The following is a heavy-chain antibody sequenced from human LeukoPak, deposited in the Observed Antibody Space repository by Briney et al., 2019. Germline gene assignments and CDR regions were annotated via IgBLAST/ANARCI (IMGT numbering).Heavy chain of an antibody. J-gene: IGHJ4*02. D-gene: IGHD1-26*01. Sequence: GGSLRLSCVASGFTFSIYAMTWVRQAPGKGLERVSTFDNDGRTYYADSVKGRFTISRDNSKNTLYLQMNSLRAEDTAVYYCAKDRSGSRDWGQGTLVTVSS. CDR3: AKDRSGSRD. CDR2: FDNDGRT. CDR1: GFTFSIYA. V-gene: IGHV3-23*01.